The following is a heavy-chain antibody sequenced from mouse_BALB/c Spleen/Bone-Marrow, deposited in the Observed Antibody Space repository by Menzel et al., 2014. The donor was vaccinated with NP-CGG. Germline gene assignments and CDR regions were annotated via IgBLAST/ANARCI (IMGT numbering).Heavy chain of an antibody. Sequence: VQLQQSGTVLARPGASVKMSCKASGYSFTSYWMHWVKQRPGQGLEWIGAFFPGNSETNYNQKFKGKAKLTAVTSANTAYMELNSLTNEDSAVYYCCLLSVRRATDYWGQGTSVTVSS. CDR1: GYSFTSYW. J-gene: IGHJ4*01. V-gene: IGHV1-5*01. D-gene: IGHD2-10*01. CDR2: FFPGNSET. CDR3: CLLSVRRATDY.